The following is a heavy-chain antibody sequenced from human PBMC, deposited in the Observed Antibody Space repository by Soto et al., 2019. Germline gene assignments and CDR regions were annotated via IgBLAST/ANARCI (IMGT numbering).Heavy chain of an antibody. CDR1: GFSLSTSGVG. CDR2: IYWDDDK. Sequence: QITLKESGPTLVKPTQTLTLTCTFSGFSLSTSGVGVGWIRQPPGKALEWLALIYWDDDKRYSPSLKSRLTITKDTSKTQVVLTMTNMDPVDTATYSCAHSLFYSYDSSGYYFQHWGQGTLVTVSS. J-gene: IGHJ1*01. D-gene: IGHD3-22*01. V-gene: IGHV2-5*02. CDR3: AHSLFYSYDSSGYYFQH.